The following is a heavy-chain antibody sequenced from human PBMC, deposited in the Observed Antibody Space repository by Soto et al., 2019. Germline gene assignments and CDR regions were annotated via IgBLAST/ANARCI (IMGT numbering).Heavy chain of an antibody. J-gene: IGHJ4*02. D-gene: IGHD2-2*01. V-gene: IGHV3-64D*06. CDR1: GFTFSNFA. CDR2: ITSNGDNT. Sequence: GGSLRLSCSASGFTFSNFAMHWVRQAPGKGLEYVSGITSNGDNTYHADSVQGRFTISRDNSKSTLYLQMTSLRVEDTAVYYCVKGNQLLRYYFEYWGRGALVTVS. CDR3: VKGNQLLRYYFEY.